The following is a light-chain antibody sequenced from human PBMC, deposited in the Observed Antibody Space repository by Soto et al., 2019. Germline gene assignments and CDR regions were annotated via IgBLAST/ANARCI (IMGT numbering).Light chain of an antibody. CDR1: SSDIGGSKY. CDR2: EGT. CDR3: SSYAGSSARVV. Sequence: QSALTQPASLSGSPGQSITISCAGTSSDIGGSKYVSWYQQHPGKAPKLIIYEGTKRPSEISDRFSGSESDTTASLIISGLQPEDEADYYCSSYAGSSARVVFGGGTKLTVL. J-gene: IGLJ2*01. V-gene: IGLV2-14*01.